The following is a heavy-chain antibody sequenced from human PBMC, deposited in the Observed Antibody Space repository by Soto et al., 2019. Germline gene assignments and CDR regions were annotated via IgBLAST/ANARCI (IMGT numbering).Heavy chain of an antibody. Sequence: GGSLRLSCAASGFTFSSYAMSWVRQAPGKGLEWVSAISGSGGSTYYADSVKGRFTISRDNSKNTLYLQMNSLRAEDTAVYYCAKIALWFGELLNPTDYWGQGTLVTVSS. CDR1: GFTFSSYA. CDR2: ISGSGGST. V-gene: IGHV3-23*01. CDR3: AKIALWFGELLNPTDY. J-gene: IGHJ4*02. D-gene: IGHD3-10*01.